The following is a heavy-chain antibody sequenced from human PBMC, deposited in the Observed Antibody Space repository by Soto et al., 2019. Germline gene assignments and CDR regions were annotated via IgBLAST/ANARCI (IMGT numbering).Heavy chain of an antibody. CDR2: MNTNTGDT. J-gene: IGHJ4*02. D-gene: IGHD3-3*01. V-gene: IGHV1-8*01. CDR3: ARRVSTLDY. Sequence: QVQLVQSGAEVKKPGASVKVSCKASGYTFTNYDIHWVRQATGQGLEWMGWMNTNTGDTDYAQKYQGKVTMTRNTSISTAYMDLSSLRSEHTAKYYCARRVSTLDYWGQGTLVTVSS. CDR1: GYTFTNYD.